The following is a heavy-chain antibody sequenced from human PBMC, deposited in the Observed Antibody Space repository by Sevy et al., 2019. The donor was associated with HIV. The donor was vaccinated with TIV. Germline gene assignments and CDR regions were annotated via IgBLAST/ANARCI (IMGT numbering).Heavy chain of an antibody. CDR3: ARAYGKASTFSGDDS. Sequence: GGSLRLSCAASGFTLSDHYMDWVRQAPGKGLEWVGRTRNKASSYTTEYAASVKGRFTISREDLKNSLNLQMNSLKTEDTAMYFCARAYGKASTFSGDDSWGQGTLVTVSS. CDR2: TRNKASSYTT. CDR1: GFTLSDHY. J-gene: IGHJ4*02. V-gene: IGHV3-72*01. D-gene: IGHD3-3*01.